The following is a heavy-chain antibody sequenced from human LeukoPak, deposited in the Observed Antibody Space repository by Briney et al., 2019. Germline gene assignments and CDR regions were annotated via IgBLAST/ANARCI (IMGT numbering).Heavy chain of an antibody. D-gene: IGHD3-22*01. J-gene: IGHJ3*02. Sequence: SETLSLTCTVSGGSISSYYWSWIRQPPGKGLEWIGYIYYSGSTNYNPSLKSRVTISVDTSKNQFSLKLSSVTAADTAVYYCARHGTYYYDSSGYDAFDIWGQGTMVTVSS. V-gene: IGHV4-59*08. CDR1: GGSISSYY. CDR3: ARHGTYYYDSSGYDAFDI. CDR2: IYYSGST.